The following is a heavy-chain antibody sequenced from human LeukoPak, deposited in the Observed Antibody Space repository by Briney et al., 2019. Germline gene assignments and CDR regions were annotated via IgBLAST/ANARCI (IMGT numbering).Heavy chain of an antibody. CDR3: AKKAYDIVVVPAAMDYYFDY. Sequence: SETLSLTCAVYGGSFSGYYWSWIRPPPGKGLEWIGEINPSGSTNYNPSLKSRVTISVDTSKNQFSLKLSSVTAADTVLYFKAKKAYDIVVVPAAMDYYFDYWGQGTLVTVSS. CDR2: INPSGST. J-gene: IGHJ4*02. D-gene: IGHD2-2*01. V-gene: IGHV4-34*01. CDR1: GGSFSGYY.